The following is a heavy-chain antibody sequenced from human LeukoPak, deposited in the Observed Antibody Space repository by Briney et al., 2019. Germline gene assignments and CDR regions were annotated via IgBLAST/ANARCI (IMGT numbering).Heavy chain of an antibody. V-gene: IGHV4-31*03. CDR1: GDSISSRTYY. J-gene: IGHJ5*02. CDR2: IWNSGST. CDR3: ARDVSSMFPNWFDP. Sequence: PSQTLSLTRSVSGDSISSRTYYWTWIRQHPEKGLEWIGYIWNSGSTNYNPALKSRVTISVDTSKNQFSLKLTSVTAADTAIYYCARDVSSMFPNWFDPWGQRILVIVSA. D-gene: IGHD6-6*01.